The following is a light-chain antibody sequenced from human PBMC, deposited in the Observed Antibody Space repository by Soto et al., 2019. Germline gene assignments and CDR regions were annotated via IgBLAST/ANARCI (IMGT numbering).Light chain of an antibody. J-gene: IGLJ3*02. CDR2: GNS. Sequence: QSALTQPPSVSGAPGQRVTISCTGSSSNIGAGYDVHWYQQLPGTAPKLLIYGNSNRPSGVPDRFSGSKSGTSASLAITGLQAEDEADYYYQSYDSSLSGPSWVFGGGTKLTVL. CDR1: SSNIGAGYD. CDR3: QSYDSSLSGPSWV. V-gene: IGLV1-40*01.